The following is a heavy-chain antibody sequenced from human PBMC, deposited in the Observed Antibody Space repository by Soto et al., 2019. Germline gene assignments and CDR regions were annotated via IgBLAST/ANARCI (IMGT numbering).Heavy chain of an antibody. D-gene: IGHD3-3*01. J-gene: IGHJ3*02. Sequence: QITLKESGPTLVKPTQTLTLTCTFSGFSLSTSGVGVGWIRQPPGKALEWLALIYWDDDKRYSPSLKSRLTITKDTSKNQVVLTMTNMDPVDTATYYCAHRLGEEGYDLWSGWNAFDIWGQGTMVTVSS. CDR2: IYWDDDK. CDR3: AHRLGEEGYDLWSGWNAFDI. CDR1: GFSLSTSGVG. V-gene: IGHV2-5*02.